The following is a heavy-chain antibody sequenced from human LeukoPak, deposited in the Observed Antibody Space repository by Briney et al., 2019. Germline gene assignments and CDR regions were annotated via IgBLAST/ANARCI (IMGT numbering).Heavy chain of an antibody. CDR1: GFTFSDYY. CDR2: ISSSGSTI. Sequence: GGSLRLSCAASGFTFSDYYMSWIRQAPGKGLEWVSYISSSGSTIYYADSVKGRFTISRDNAKNSLYLQMNSLRAEDTAVYYWARKSDYDSSGYYPVYYLGQGTLVTVSS. CDR3: ARKSDYDSSGYYPVYY. J-gene: IGHJ4*02. V-gene: IGHV3-11*01. D-gene: IGHD3-22*01.